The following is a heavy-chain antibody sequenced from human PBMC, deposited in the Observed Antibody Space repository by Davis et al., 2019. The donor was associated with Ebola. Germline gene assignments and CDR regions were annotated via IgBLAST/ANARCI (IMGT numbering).Heavy chain of an antibody. V-gene: IGHV1-69*13. D-gene: IGHD3-16*01. CDR3: ARHPRGGDYYYGMDV. J-gene: IGHJ6*02. CDR1: GGTFSSYA. CDR2: IIPIFGTA. Sequence: SVKVSCKASGGTFSSYAISWVRQAPGQGLEWMGGIIPIFGTANYAQKFQGRVTITADESTSTAYMELSSLRSEDTAVYYCARHPRGGDYYYGMDVWGQGTTVTVSS.